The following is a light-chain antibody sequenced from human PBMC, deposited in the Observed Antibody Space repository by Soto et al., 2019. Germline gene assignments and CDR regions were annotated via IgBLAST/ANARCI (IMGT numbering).Light chain of an antibody. CDR1: HTITRY. V-gene: IGKV1-39*01. CDR3: QQSYNSPFN. J-gene: IGKJ3*01. CDR2: AAS. Sequence: DIQMTPAPSSPSSSVGDRVTITCRASHTITRYLNWYQQKSGQAPKLLINAASTLRSGVPSRFSGSGSGTDFTLTIDSLQPEDFATYYCQQSYNSPFNFGPGTKVDIK.